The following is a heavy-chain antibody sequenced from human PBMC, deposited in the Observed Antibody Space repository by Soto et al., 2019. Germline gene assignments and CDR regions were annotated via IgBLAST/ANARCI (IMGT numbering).Heavy chain of an antibody. J-gene: IGHJ6*02. Sequence: SETLSLTCTVSGGSISSGGYYWSWIRQHPGKGLEWIGYIYYSGSTYYNPSLKSRVTISVDTSKNQFSLKLSSVTAADTAVYYCARDYDSSGYQPAYYGMDVWGQGTTVTVSS. CDR3: ARDYDSSGYQPAYYGMDV. V-gene: IGHV4-31*03. D-gene: IGHD3-22*01. CDR2: IYYSGST. CDR1: GGSISSGGYY.